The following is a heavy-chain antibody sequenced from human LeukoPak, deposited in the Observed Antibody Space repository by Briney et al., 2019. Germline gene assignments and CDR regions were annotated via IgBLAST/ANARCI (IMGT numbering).Heavy chain of an antibody. D-gene: IGHD3-22*01. Sequence: GGSLRLSCATSGFTFSNYEMNWLGQAQGKGLEWFSYLTTGGRTKYYADSVKGRFTISRDNAKNSLFLQMNSLRAEDTAVYYCARDRDPGYYDTNGYRRVNAFDIWGQGTMVTVSS. CDR1: GFTFSNYE. CDR2: LTTGGRTK. CDR3: ARDRDPGYYDTNGYRRVNAFDI. J-gene: IGHJ3*02. V-gene: IGHV3-48*03.